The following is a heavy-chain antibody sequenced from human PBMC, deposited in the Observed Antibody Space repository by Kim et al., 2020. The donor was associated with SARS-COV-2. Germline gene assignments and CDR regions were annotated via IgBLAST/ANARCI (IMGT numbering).Heavy chain of an antibody. V-gene: IGHV4-39*07. Sequence: SETLSLTCTVSGGSISSSSYYWGWIRQPPGKGLEWIGSIYYSGSTYYNPSLKSRVTISVDTSKNQFSLKLSSVTAADTAVYYCARDFWGQQLDWGQGTLVTVSS. CDR2: IYYSGST. D-gene: IGHD6-13*01. CDR1: GGSISSSSYY. CDR3: ARDFWGQQLD. J-gene: IGHJ4*02.